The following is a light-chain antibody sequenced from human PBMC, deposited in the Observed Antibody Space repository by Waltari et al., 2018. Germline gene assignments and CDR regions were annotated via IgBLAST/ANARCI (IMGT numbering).Light chain of an antibody. J-gene: IGKJ1*01. V-gene: IGKV4-1*01. CDR3: QQYFSTSGT. CDR1: QNVLYSSDNKNY. Sequence: DIVMTQSPDSLAVSLGERATINCKSTQNVLYSSDNKNYLAWYQQKPRQPPKLLIYWASTLASGVPDRCSGSGSRTDFTLTISSLQAEDVAVYYCQQYFSTSGTFGQGTKVEIK. CDR2: WAS.